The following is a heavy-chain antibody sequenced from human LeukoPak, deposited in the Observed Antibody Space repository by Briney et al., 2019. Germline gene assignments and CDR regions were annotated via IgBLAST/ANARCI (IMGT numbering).Heavy chain of an antibody. Sequence: RTGGSLRLSGAVSGFTFSSYSMSWVRQAPGKGLEWVSSISSFSSYGYYADSVRGRFTISRDNAKNSLYLQMNNLRAEDTAVYYCASVSGAWGQGTLVTVSS. J-gene: IGHJ5*02. CDR1: GFTFSSYS. CDR2: ISSFSSYG. CDR3: ASVSGA. D-gene: IGHD7-27*01. V-gene: IGHV3-21*01.